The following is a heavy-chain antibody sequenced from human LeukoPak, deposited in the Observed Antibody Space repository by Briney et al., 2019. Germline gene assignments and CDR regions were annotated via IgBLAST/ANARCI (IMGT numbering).Heavy chain of an antibody. D-gene: IGHD1-26*01. V-gene: IGHV3-64D*06. CDR1: GFDFSIYT. J-gene: IGHJ4*02. Sequence: GGSLRLSCSASGFDFSIYTMYWVRQAPGKGPEYVSTISGSGNGGSIYYADSVKGRFTISRDDSKSIVYLQMNSLRSEDTAVYYCVKDFGRIRGTPDSWGQGTLVTVSS. CDR3: VKDFGRIRGTPDS. CDR2: ISGSGNGGSI.